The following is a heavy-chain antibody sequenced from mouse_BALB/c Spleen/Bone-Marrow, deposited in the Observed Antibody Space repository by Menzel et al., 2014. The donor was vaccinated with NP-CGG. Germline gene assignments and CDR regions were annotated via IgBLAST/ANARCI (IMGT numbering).Heavy chain of an antibody. J-gene: IGHJ1*01. Sequence: VQGVESGVELVKPGASVKLSCKASGNTFTSYDINWVGQRPEQGLEWIGWIFPGDSTTKYNEKFKGKATLSTDKSSSTVHMQLSRLTSEDSAVYFCVRSRLRDWYFDVWGAGTTVTISS. CDR1: GNTFTSYD. CDR2: IFPGDSTT. V-gene: IGHV1S56*01. CDR3: VRSRLRDWYFDV. D-gene: IGHD1-2*01.